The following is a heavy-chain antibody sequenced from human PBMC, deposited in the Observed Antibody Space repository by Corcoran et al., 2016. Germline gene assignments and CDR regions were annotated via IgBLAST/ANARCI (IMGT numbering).Heavy chain of an antibody. D-gene: IGHD2-2*02. Sequence: QVQLQQWGAGLLKPSETLSLTCAVYGGSFSGYYWSWIRQPPGKGLEWIGEINHSGSTNYNPSLKSRVTISVDTSKNQFSLKLSSVTAADTAVYYCARGYCMSTGGYRSRNYYYGMDVWGQGTTVTVSS. V-gene: IGHV4-34*01. CDR2: INHSGST. J-gene: IGHJ6*02. CDR1: GGSFSGYY. CDR3: ARGYCMSTGGYRSRNYYYGMDV.